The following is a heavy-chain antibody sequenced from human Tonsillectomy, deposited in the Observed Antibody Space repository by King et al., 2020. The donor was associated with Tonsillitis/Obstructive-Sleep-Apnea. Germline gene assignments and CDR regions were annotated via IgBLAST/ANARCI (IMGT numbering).Heavy chain of an antibody. V-gene: IGHV3-30*04. CDR3: ATDRAPYDILTGPDS. J-gene: IGHJ4*02. CDR2: ISYEGSDK. Sequence: VQLVESGGGVVQPGRSLRLSCAASGFLFSSYAIHWVRQVPGKGLEWVAFISYEGSDKYYADSVKGRFTISRDNSKNTLYLQMNSLRAEDTAFYYCATDRAPYDILTGPDSWGQGTLVTVSS. CDR1: GFLFSSYA. D-gene: IGHD3-9*01.